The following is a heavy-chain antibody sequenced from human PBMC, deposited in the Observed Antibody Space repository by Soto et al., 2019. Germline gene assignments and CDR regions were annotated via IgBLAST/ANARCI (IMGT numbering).Heavy chain of an antibody. CDR1: VFTFSNYG. J-gene: IGHJ5*02. V-gene: IGHV3-23*01. D-gene: IGHD2-2*01. CDR2: VSARGGDT. Sequence: PWWSLRLSCSASVFTFSNYGMNWVRQAPGKGLEWVAGVSARGGDTSYADSVKGRFTISRDNSKNTLYLQMNSLRVEDTAVYYCTRDLMDVVPPADDLFDPWGQGILVTVSS. CDR3: TRDLMDVVPPADDLFDP.